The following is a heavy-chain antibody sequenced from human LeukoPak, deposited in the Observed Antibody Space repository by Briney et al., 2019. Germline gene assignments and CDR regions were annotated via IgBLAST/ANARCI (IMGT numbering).Heavy chain of an antibody. D-gene: IGHD5-18*01. V-gene: IGHV1-8*01. Sequence: ASVKVSCKASGYSFTSYDMNWVRQATGQGLEWMGWMNPNGGNTGYAQKFQGRVTMTRNTSISTAYMELSSLRSEDTAVYYCARGGPKRGYSYGYGPTTFDYWGQGTLVTVSS. CDR1: GYSFTSYD. CDR3: ARGGPKRGYSYGYGPTTFDY. J-gene: IGHJ4*02. CDR2: MNPNGGNT.